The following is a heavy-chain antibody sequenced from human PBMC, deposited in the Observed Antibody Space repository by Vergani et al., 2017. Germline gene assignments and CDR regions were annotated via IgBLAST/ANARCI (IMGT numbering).Heavy chain of an antibody. J-gene: IGHJ4*02. CDR1: GGSISSGGYY. CDR3: ARVGRDCSSTSSFFDY. D-gene: IGHD2-2*01. V-gene: IGHV4-31*03. Sequence: QVQLQESGPGLVKPSQTLSLTCTVSGGSISSGGYYWSWIRQHPGKGLEWIGYIYYSGSTYYNPSLKSRVTISVDTSKNQFSLKLSSVTAADTAVYYCARVGRDCSSTSSFFDYWGQGTLVTVSS. CDR2: IYYSGST.